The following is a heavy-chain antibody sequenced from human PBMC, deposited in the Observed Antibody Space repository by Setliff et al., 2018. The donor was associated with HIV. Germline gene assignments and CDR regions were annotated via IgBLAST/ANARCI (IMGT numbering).Heavy chain of an antibody. CDR1: TYSISSGHY. CDR3: ARLLGRTVVVINAGFDY. J-gene: IGHJ4*02. Sequence: SETLSLTCTISTYSISSGHYWGWIRQSPGKGLEWIGNIYHVGRAFYSPSLESRVSISVDTSKNQFSLRLTSVTAADTAVYYCARLLGRTVVVINAGFDYWGQGTLGTVS. D-gene: IGHD2-15*01. V-gene: IGHV4-38-2*02. CDR2: IYHVGRA.